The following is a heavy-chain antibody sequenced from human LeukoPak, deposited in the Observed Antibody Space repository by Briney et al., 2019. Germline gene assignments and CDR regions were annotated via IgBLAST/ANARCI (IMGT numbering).Heavy chain of an antibody. V-gene: IGHV3-53*04. CDR1: GFTVSSNY. CDR3: ARDRSFCSGGSCSYWYFDL. Sequence: GGSLRLSCAASGFTVSSNYMSWVRQAPGKGLEWVSVIYSGGSTYYADSVKGRFTISRHNSKNTLYLQMNSLRAEDTAVYYCARDRSFCSGGSCSYWYFDLWGRGTLDTVSS. D-gene: IGHD2-15*01. CDR2: IYSGGST. J-gene: IGHJ2*01.